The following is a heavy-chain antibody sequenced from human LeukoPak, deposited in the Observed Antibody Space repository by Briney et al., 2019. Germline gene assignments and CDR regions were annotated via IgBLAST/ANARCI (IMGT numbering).Heavy chain of an antibody. V-gene: IGHV1-2*02. J-gene: IGHJ4*02. CDR1: GYTFTGYY. D-gene: IGHD2-15*01. CDR3: AREIVVVVAATPYDY. CDR2: INPNSGGT. Sequence: GASVKVSCKASGYTFTGYYMHWVRQAPGQGLEWMGWINPNSGGTNYAQKFQGRVTMTRDTSISTAYMELSRLRSDDTAVYYCAREIVVVVAATPYDYWGQGTLVTVSS.